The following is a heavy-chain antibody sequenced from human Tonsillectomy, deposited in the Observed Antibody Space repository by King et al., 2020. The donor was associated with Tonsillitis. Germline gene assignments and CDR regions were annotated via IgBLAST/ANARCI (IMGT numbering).Heavy chain of an antibody. J-gene: IGHJ5*02. CDR3: ARAYYGDYRYWFDP. CDR2: ISSSSGTI. Sequence: VQLVESGGGLVQPGGSLRLSCAASGFTFSSYSMNWVRQAPGKGLEWVSYISSSSGTIYYADSVKGRFTISRDNAKNSLYLQMNSLRDEDTAVYYCARAYYGDYRYWFDPWGQGTLVTVSS. V-gene: IGHV3-48*02. D-gene: IGHD4-17*01. CDR1: GFTFSSYS.